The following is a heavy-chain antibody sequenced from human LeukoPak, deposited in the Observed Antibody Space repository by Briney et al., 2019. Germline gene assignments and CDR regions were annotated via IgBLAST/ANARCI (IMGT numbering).Heavy chain of an antibody. D-gene: IGHD2-15*01. CDR1: GFPLNSYR. J-gene: IGHJ5*02. V-gene: IGHV3-21*01. CDR3: ARGQFGILYLPPSWFDP. CDR2: ISRRSCYI. Sequence: GGSLSLPCAVSGFPLNSYRMNWVRQAPGKGLESVSSISRRSCYIYYADSVKGRFTLARDNGKNPLYLQMNSLRAEEPAVYYCARGQFGILYLPPSWFDPWGQGTLVTVPS.